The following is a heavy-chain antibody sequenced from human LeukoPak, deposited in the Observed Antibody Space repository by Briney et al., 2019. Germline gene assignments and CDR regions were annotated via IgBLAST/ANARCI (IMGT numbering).Heavy chain of an antibody. CDR3: ARDRYSGSYQPFDY. V-gene: IGHV1-2*02. D-gene: IGHD1-26*01. CDR1: GYTFTDYY. CDR2: INPNTGGT. Sequence: ASVKVSCKASGYTFTDYYMHWVRQAPGQGLEWMGWINPNTGGTIYAQKFQGRVIMTRDTSISTAYMELSRVRSDDTAVYYCARDRYSGSYQPFDYWGQETLVTVSS. J-gene: IGHJ4*02.